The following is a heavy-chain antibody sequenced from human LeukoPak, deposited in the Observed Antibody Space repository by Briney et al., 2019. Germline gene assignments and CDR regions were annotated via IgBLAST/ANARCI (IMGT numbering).Heavy chain of an antibody. J-gene: IGHJ6*02. D-gene: IGHD3-10*01. CDR2: IKQDGSEK. CDR3: ARYGSGSYYYYYGMDV. CDR1: EFTFTNYA. V-gene: IGHV3-7*01. Sequence: PGGSLRLSCAASEFTFTNYALSWVRQAPGKGLEWVANIKQDGSEKYYVDSVKGRFTISRDNAKKSQYLQMNSLRAEDTAVYYCARYGSGSYYYYYGMDVWGQGTTVTVSS.